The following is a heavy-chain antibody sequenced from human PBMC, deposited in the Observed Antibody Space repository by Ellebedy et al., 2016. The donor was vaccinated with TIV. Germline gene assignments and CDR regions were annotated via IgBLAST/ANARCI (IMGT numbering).Heavy chain of an antibody. CDR1: GDSVSSDNAA. CDR2: TFYRSKWYS. J-gene: IGHJ5*02. V-gene: IGHV6-1*01. CDR3: ARGYTGFTA. Sequence: SQTLSLTCXISGDSVSSDNAAWNCIRQSPSRGLEWLGRTFYRSKWYSDYAVSVKSRIIINPDTSKNQFSLQVNSATPEDTAVYYCARGYTGFTAWGQGTLVTVSS. D-gene: IGHD2-8*02.